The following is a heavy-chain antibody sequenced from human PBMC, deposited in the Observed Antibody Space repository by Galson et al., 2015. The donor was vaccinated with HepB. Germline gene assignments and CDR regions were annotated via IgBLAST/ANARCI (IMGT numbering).Heavy chain of an antibody. D-gene: IGHD3-10*01. Sequence: VRQMPGTGLEWMGRIDPSDSYTNYSPSFQGHVTISADKSISTAYLQWSSLKASDTAMYYCARHGRPPAWFGEFDFDYWGQGTLVTVSS. CDR3: ARHGRPPAWFGEFDFDY. CDR2: IDPSDSYT. V-gene: IGHV5-10-1*01. J-gene: IGHJ4*02.